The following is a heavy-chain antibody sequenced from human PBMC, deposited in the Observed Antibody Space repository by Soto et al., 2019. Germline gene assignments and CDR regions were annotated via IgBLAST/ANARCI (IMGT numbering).Heavy chain of an antibody. CDR1: GFTFSSYD. J-gene: IGHJ6*02. V-gene: IGHV3-33*01. CDR2: IWYDGSNK. Sequence: PGGSLRLSCAASGFTFSSYDMHWVRQAPGKGLEWVAVIWYDGSNKYYADSVKGRFTISRDNSKNTLYLQMNSLRAEDTAVYYCAGDSGSYYYYGMDVWGQGTTVTVSS. CDR3: AGDSGSYYYYGMDV. D-gene: IGHD1-26*01.